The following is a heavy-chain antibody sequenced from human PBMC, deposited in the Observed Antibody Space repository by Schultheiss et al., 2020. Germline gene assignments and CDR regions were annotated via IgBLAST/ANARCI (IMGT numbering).Heavy chain of an antibody. CDR3: ARDAYSSSFLDY. CDR2: INHSGST. CDR1: GYSISSGYY. D-gene: IGHD6-6*01. J-gene: IGHJ4*02. V-gene: IGHV4-38-2*02. Sequence: SQTLSLTCAVSGYSISSGYYWSWIRQPPGKGLEWIGEINHSGSTNYNPSLKSRVTISVDTSKNQFSLKLNSVTAADTAVYYCARDAYSSSFLDYWGQGTLVTVSS.